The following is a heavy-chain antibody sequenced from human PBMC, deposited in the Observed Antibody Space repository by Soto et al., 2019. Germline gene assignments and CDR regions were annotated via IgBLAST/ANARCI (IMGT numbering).Heavy chain of an antibody. CDR3: ARVEAPLIHSDHYYY. D-gene: IGHD5-18*01. CDR2: IWYDGTNT. V-gene: IGHV3-33*01. Sequence: QVQLVESGGGVVRPDRSLRLACEASGFSFSTYGMHWVRQAPGKGLQWVAVIWYDGTNTYYADSVKGRFTISRDNSKDTLYLERNNLRAEDTAVYYCARVEAPLIHSDHYYY. CDR1: GFSFSTYG. J-gene: IGHJ6*01.